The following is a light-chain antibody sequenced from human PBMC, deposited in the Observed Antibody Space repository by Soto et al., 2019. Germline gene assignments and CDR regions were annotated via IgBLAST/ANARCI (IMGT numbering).Light chain of an antibody. CDR2: GAS. V-gene: IGKV3-15*01. CDR3: QQYNKWPLT. J-gene: IGKJ4*01. Sequence: EIVMTQTPATLSVSPGERATLSCRASQSVSSNLAWYQHKPGQAASLLIHGASTRATGIPARFSGSGSGTQFTPTIRRLQSEDFAVYYCQQYNKWPLTFGGGTKVEIK. CDR1: QSVSSN.